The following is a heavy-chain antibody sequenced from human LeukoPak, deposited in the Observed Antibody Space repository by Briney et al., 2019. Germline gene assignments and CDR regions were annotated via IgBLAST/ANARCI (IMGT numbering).Heavy chain of an antibody. J-gene: IGHJ5*02. V-gene: IGHV5-51*01. D-gene: IGHD2-15*01. CDR2: IYPADPDI. Sequence: GESLKISCKGSGYSINNYWIAWVRQMPGKGLEWMGIIYPADPDIRYSPSFQGQVAISADKSISTAYLQWNSLKASDTAMYYCARQEYCSGASCYTWFDPWGQGTLVTVSS. CDR3: ARQEYCSGASCYTWFDP. CDR1: GYSINNYW.